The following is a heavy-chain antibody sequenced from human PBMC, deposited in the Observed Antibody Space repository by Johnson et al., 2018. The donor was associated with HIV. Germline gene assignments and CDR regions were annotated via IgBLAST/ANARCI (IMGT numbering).Heavy chain of an antibody. J-gene: IGHJ3*02. V-gene: IGHV3-30*04. D-gene: IGHD1-26*01. CDR1: GFTFSRYA. CDR2: ISYDAKNK. Sequence: LSCAASGFTFSRYAMHWVRQVPGKGLEWVAVISYDAKNKYYADSVKGRFTISRDISKNTLYLQMNSLRAEDTAVYYCARVPIPSSGSYYPSSVAFDIWGQGTMVTVSS. CDR3: ARVPIPSSGSYYPSSVAFDI.